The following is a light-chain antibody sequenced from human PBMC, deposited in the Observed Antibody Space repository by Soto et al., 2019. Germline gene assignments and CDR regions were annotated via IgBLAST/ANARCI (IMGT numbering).Light chain of an antibody. CDR3: QQYNDWPT. CDR1: QSDSSN. V-gene: IGKV3-15*01. CDR2: GAS. Sequence: EIVMTQSPATLSGCREERATHSCRASQSDSSNLAWYQLKPGQAPSLLIYGASTRAHGIPARFRGSGSGTEVTLTISSLQSEDFAVYYCQQYNDWPTFGQGTKVDIK. J-gene: IGKJ1*01.